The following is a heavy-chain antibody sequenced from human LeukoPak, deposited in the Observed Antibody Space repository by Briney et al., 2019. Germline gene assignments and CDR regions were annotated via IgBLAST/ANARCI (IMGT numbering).Heavy chain of an antibody. CDR3: ARQAVSGSIRRNFDY. Sequence: GGSLRLSCAASGFTFSSYVMNWVRQAPGKGLEWVSYIGSSGSTIFYADSVKGRFTISRDNAKNSLYLQMNSLRAEDTAVYYCARQAVSGSIRRNFDYWGQGTLVTVSS. V-gene: IGHV3-48*03. CDR1: GFTFSSYV. D-gene: IGHD6-19*01. J-gene: IGHJ4*02. CDR2: IGSSGSTI.